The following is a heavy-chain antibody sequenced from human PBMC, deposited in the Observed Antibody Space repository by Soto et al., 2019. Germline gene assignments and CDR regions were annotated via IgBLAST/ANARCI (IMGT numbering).Heavy chain of an antibody. J-gene: IGHJ4*02. CDR1: GGSISSYY. D-gene: IGHD3-22*01. Sequence: QVQLQESGPGLVKPSETLSLTCTVSGGSISSYYWSWIRQPPGKGLGWIGYIYYSGSTNYNPSLKSRVTKSVDTSKNQFSLKLSSVTAADTAVYYCARESFCDSGGFHGFDYWGQGTLVTVSS. CDR3: ARESFCDSGGFHGFDY. V-gene: IGHV4-59*01. CDR2: IYYSGST.